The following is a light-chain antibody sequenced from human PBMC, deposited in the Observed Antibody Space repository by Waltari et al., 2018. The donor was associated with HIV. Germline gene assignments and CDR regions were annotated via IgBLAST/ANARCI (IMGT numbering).Light chain of an antibody. J-gene: IGLJ2*01. CDR1: SSNIGSHS. V-gene: IGLV1-44*01. CDR2: SNN. Sequence: QSVLTQSPSASGTPGQRVIISCSGSSSNIGSHSVHWYQQLPGTAPKLLIYSNNERPSGVPDRFSGSKSGTSASLAISGLQSEDEADYHCAAWDDSLNGPVFGGGTKLTVL. CDR3: AAWDDSLNGPV.